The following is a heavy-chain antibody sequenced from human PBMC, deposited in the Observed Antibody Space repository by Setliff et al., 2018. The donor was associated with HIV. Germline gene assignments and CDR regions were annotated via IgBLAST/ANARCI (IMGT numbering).Heavy chain of an antibody. CDR3: ARDFRIIVPDVFDI. CDR1: GFTFSDYN. CDR2: ISGTTNTI. J-gene: IGHJ3*02. D-gene: IGHD2-15*01. V-gene: IGHV3-48*02. Sequence: GGSLRLSCTGSGFTFSDYNMNWVRQTPGKGLEWISYISGTTNTIYYADSVKGRFTISRDNSKNPLYLQMSSLRDEDTAVYYCARDFRIIVPDVFDIWGRGTMVTVS.